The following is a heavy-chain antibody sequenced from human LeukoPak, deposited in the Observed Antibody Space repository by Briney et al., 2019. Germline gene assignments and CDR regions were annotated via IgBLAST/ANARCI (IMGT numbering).Heavy chain of an antibody. CDR1: GFTFSSYA. CDR2: ISGSGGST. CDR3: AKDFLFPGDYFDY. J-gene: IGHJ4*02. Sequence: PGGSLRLSCAASGFTFSSYAMSWARQAPGKGLEWVSAISGSGGSTYYADSVKGRFTISRDNSKNTLYLQMNSLRAEDTAVYYCAKDFLFPGDYFDYWGQGTLVTVSS. D-gene: IGHD2/OR15-2a*01. V-gene: IGHV3-23*01.